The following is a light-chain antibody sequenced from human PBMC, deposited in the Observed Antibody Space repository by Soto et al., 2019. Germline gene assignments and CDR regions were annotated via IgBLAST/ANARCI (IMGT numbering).Light chain of an antibody. CDR1: SSNIGSNY. Sequence: QSVLTQPPSASGTPGQRVTISCSGSSSNIGSNYVYWYQQLPGTVPQLLIYRNNERPSGVPDRFSGSKSGTSASLAISGLRYEDEADYYCAAWDDSLSGVVFGGGTKVTVL. CDR2: RNN. J-gene: IGLJ2*01. CDR3: AAWDDSLSGVV. V-gene: IGLV1-47*01.